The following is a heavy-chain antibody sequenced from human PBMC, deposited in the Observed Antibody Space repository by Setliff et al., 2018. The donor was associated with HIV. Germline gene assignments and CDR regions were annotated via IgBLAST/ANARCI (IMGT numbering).Heavy chain of an antibody. J-gene: IGHJ4*02. D-gene: IGHD6-13*01. CDR3: AAASSWDPLLDY. CDR2: INHSGST. CDR1: GGSFSGYY. Sequence: SETLSLTCAVYGGSFSGYYWSWIRQPPGKGLEWIGEINHSGSTNYNPSLKSRVTISVDTSMDQFSLKLNSVTAADTAVYYCAAASSWDPLLDYWGQGTLGTVS. V-gene: IGHV4-34*01.